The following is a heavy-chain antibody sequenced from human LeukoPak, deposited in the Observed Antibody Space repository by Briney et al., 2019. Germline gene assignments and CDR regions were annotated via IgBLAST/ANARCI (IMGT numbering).Heavy chain of an antibody. CDR2: ISGSGGST. CDR1: GFTFSSYA. J-gene: IGHJ4*02. D-gene: IGHD3-3*01. V-gene: IGHV3-23*01. Sequence: PGGSLRLSCAASGFTFSSYAMSWVRQAPGKGLEWVSAISGSGGSTYYADSVKGRFTISRDNSKNTLYLQMNSLRAEDTAVYYCAKDPQPYYDFWSGYPGVITWGQGNLVTVS. CDR3: AKDPQPYYDFWSGYPGVIT.